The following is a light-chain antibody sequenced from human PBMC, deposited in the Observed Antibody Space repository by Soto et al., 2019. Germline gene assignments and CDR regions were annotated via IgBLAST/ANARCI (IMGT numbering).Light chain of an antibody. CDR3: QQSYSSLAIT. CDR2: AAS. CDR1: QRISSY. J-gene: IGKJ5*01. Sequence: DIQMTQSPSSLSASVGDRVTITCQASQRISSYLNWYQQKPGKAPKLLIYAASSLQSGVPSRFSGSGSGTEFTLTISSLQPEDSATYYCQQSYSSLAITFGQGTRLEIK. V-gene: IGKV1-39*01.